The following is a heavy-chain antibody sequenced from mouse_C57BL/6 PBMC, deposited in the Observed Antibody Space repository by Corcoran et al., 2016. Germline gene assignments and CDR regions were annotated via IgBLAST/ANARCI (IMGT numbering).Heavy chain of an antibody. Sequence: EVQLQQSGPVLVKPGASVKMSCKASGYTFTDYYMNWVKQSHGKSLEWIGVINPYNGGTSYNQKFKGKATLTVDKSSSTAYMELNSLTSEDSAVYYCARDCYYPYYYAMDYWGQGTSVTVSS. CDR1: GYTFTDYY. D-gene: IGHD2-3*01. CDR2: INPYNGGT. V-gene: IGHV1-19*01. J-gene: IGHJ4*01. CDR3: ARDCYYPYYYAMDY.